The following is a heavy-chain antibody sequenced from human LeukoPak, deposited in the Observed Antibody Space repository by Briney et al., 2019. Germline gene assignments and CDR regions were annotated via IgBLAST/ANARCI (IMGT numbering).Heavy chain of an antibody. CDR3: ARDSVMITFGGVIVFY. J-gene: IGHJ4*02. D-gene: IGHD3-16*02. V-gene: IGHV4-34*01. Sequence: SETLSLTCAVYGVSFSGYYWSWVRQPPGKGLEWVGEINHSGSTNYNPSLKSRVTISVDTSKNQFSLKLSSVTAADTAVYYGARDSVMITFGGVIVFYWGQGTLVTVSS. CDR1: GVSFSGYY. CDR2: INHSGST.